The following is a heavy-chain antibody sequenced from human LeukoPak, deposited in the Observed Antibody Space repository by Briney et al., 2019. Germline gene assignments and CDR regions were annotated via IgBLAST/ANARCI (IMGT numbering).Heavy chain of an antibody. V-gene: IGHV4-38-2*02. D-gene: IGHD1-26*01. J-gene: IGHJ4*02. CDR3: AREHTGSYSLDY. CDR1: GYSINNGYF. CDR2: IYHSGST. Sequence: PSETLSLTCTVSGYSINNGYFWGWIRQPPGKGLEWVGFIYHSGSTYYNPSLKSQVTISVDTSKNHFSLKLTSVTAADTAVYYCAREHTGSYSLDYWGQGTLVTVSS.